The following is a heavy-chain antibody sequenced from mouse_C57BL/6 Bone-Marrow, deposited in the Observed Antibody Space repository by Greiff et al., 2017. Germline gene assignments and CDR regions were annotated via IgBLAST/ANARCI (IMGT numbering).Heavy chain of an antibody. Sequence: VQLQQSGPELVKPGASVKLSCKASGYTFTSYDINWVKQRPGRGLGWIGWIYPRDGSPKYNEKFKGKATLTVDTSASTADMELHSLTSEDSAVYFCARLEFDGSSGDWYFDVWGTGTTVTVSS. D-gene: IGHD1-1*01. CDR1: GYTFTSYD. CDR2: IYPRDGSP. J-gene: IGHJ1*03. V-gene: IGHV1-85*01. CDR3: ARLEFDGSSGDWYFDV.